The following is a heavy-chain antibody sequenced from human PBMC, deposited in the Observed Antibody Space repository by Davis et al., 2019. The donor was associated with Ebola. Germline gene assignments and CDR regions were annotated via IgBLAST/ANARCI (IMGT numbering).Heavy chain of an antibody. V-gene: IGHV5-51*01. CDR3: ATLRRTITGMNDGFEI. J-gene: IGHJ3*02. CDR2: IDTGDADT. Sequence: GESLKISCKDSGNSFNTHWISWVRQMRGKGREWKGTIDTGDADTRYSPSFRGQVTISADKSIKTAFLQWSSLKASDTAMYYCATLRRTITGMNDGFEIWGQGTMVTVSS. CDR1: GNSFNTHW. D-gene: IGHD1-20*01.